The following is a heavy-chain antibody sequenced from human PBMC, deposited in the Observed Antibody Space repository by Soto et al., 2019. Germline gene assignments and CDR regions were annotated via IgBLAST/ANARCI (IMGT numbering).Heavy chain of an antibody. V-gene: IGHV3-74*01. Sequence: EVQLVESGGDLVQPGGSLRLSCAASGFTFSSYWMHWVRQVPGKGLVWVSRINSAGDGTNYADSVKGRFTISRDNAKNTLYLQMDSLRAEDTAVYYCAKGAYEFDYWGQGTLVTVSS. CDR3: AKGAYEFDY. CDR2: INSAGDGT. CDR1: GFTFSSYW. J-gene: IGHJ4*02. D-gene: IGHD3-22*01.